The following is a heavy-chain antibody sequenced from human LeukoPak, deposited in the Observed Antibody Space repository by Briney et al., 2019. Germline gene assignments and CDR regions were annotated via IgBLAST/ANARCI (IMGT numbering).Heavy chain of an antibody. CDR2: ISMSGSVI. CDR3: ARGGWSRGWFDP. D-gene: IGHD3-22*01. Sequence: PCGSLRLSCAASGFKFRDYYMSWIRQAPGKGQEWVSYISMSGSVIQYSDSVKGRFTTSRDNVKNSLHLQMDSLRVDDTAVYYCARGGWSRGWFDPWGQGTLVSVSS. CDR1: GFKFRDYY. V-gene: IGHV3-11*01. J-gene: IGHJ5*02.